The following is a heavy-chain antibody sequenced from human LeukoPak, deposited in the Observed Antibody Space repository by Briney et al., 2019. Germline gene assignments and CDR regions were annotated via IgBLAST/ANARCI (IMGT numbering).Heavy chain of an antibody. CDR2: IISKTDGGTT. J-gene: IGHJ2*01. CDR3: TTGQWYWYFDL. Sequence: GGSLRLSCAASGFTFSNAWMSWVRQAPGKWLEWVGCIISKTDGGTTDYAAAVEGRFSISRDDSKNTMSLQLNSLETEDTAVYYCTTGQWYWYFDLWGRGTRVTVSS. V-gene: IGHV3-15*01. CDR1: GFTFSNAW. D-gene: IGHD6-19*01.